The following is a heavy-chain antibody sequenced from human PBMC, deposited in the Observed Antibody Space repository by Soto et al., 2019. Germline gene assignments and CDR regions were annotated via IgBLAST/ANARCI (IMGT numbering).Heavy chain of an antibody. CDR3: ARGGSYWARRHYFDS. J-gene: IGHJ4*02. CDR1: GYTFTSYV. D-gene: IGHD2-8*02. Sequence: QVQLVQSGAEMKKPGASVKVSCKASGYTFTSYVINWVRQAAGQGPEWMGSVTPRNGDTAFAQKYQGRVTVTSNTSMSTVYMELSNLRSDDTAVYYCARGGSYWARRHYFDSWGQGTLVTVSS. CDR2: VTPRNGDT. V-gene: IGHV1-8*02.